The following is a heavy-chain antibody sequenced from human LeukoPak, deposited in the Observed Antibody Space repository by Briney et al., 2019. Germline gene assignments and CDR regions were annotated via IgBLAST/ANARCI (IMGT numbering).Heavy chain of an antibody. D-gene: IGHD1-26*01. V-gene: IGHV4-39*07. Sequence: SETLSLTCTVSGGSISSSSYYWGWIRQPPGKGLEWIGSIYYSGSTNYNPSLKSRVTISVDTSKNQFSLKLSSVTAADTAVYYCARGRGSSGTDFDYWGQGTLVTVSS. CDR3: ARGRGSSGTDFDY. CDR2: IYYSGST. J-gene: IGHJ4*02. CDR1: GGSISSSSYY.